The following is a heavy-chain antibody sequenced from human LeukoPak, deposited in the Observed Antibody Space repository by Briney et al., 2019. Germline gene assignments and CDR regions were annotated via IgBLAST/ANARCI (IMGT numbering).Heavy chain of an antibody. CDR3: KWDYYGPGRDH. J-gene: IGHJ4*01. CDR1: GFTFSDAW. CDR2: FKRQTDGGTT. D-gene: IGHD3-10*01. V-gene: IGHV3-15*01. Sequence: KSGGSLRLSCAASGFTFSDAWMSWVRQAPGKGLEWVGRFKRQTDGGTTEYAAPVKGRFTISRDVSKNILYLQMNSLRTEDTAVYYCKWDYYGPGRDHWGQGTLVSVST.